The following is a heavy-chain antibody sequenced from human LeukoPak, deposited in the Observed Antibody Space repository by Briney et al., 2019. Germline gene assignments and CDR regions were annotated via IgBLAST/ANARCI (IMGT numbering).Heavy chain of an antibody. J-gene: IGHJ4*02. CDR2: IIAYNGNT. V-gene: IGHV1-18*04. CDR3: ARVGLGYCSSTSCYELDY. D-gene: IGHD2-2*01. CDR1: GYTFTSYG. Sequence: GASVKVSCKASGYTFTSYGISWVRQAPGQGLEWMGGIIAYNGNTNYAQKLQGRVTMTTDTSTSTDYMELRSLRSDDTAVYYCARVGLGYCSSTSCYELDYWGQGTLVTVSS.